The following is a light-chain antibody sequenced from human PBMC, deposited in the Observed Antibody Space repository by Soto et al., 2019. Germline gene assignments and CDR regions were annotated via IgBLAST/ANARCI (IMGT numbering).Light chain of an antibody. CDR3: QHYNSYPIT. J-gene: IGKJ5*01. V-gene: IGKV1-5*03. CDR2: KAS. CDR1: QGISSY. Sequence: IQLTQSPSSLSASVGDRVTITCRASQGISSYLAWYQQKPGKAPKLLIYKASSLESGVPSRFSGSGSGTEFTLTINSLQADDFATYYCQHYNSYPITFGQGTRLEIK.